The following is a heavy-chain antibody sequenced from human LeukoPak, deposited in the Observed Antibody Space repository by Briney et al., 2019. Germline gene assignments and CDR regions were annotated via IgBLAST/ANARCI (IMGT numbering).Heavy chain of an antibody. CDR3: ARNGELDPYYYMDV. CDR1: GYTFNKYS. V-gene: IGHV7-4-1*02. CDR2: INTDTGTP. J-gene: IGHJ6*03. D-gene: IGHD3-10*01. Sequence: ASVKVSCKASGYTFNKYSISWVRQAPGQGLEWMGWINTDTGTPTYAQGFTGRFVISFDTSVSTAYLQINSLKAEDTALYYCARNGELDPYYYMDVWGKGTTVTVSS.